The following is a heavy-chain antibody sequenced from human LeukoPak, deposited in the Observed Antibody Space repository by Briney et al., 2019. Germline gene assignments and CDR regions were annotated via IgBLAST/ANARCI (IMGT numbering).Heavy chain of an antibody. J-gene: IGHJ6*03. D-gene: IGHD3-10*01. CDR3: ARQGASYYLRYYYYMDV. Sequence: PSETLSLICTVSGGSISTSSYYWGWVRQPPGKGLEWIGNIFYSGSTYYSPSLKSRVTISVDTSKNQFSLKLSSVTAADTAVYYCARQGASYYLRYYYYMDVWGKGTTVTISS. V-gene: IGHV4-39*01. CDR1: GGSISTSSYY. CDR2: IFYSGST.